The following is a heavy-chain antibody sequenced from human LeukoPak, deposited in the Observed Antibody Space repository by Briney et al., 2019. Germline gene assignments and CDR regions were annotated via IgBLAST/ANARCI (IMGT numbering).Heavy chain of an antibody. J-gene: IGHJ6*04. CDR1: GIRFSSYW. V-gene: IGHV3-7*03. Sequence: PGGCLRLSCAASGIRFSSYWMNWVRQSPGKGLEWVANIKQDGNEKYYVDSVKGRFTISRDNANNLLYLEMNSLRAEDAAIYYCARGGSRVTTARTMDVWGLGTTVTVFS. CDR2: IKQDGNEK. CDR3: ARGGSRVTTARTMDV. D-gene: IGHD1-14*01.